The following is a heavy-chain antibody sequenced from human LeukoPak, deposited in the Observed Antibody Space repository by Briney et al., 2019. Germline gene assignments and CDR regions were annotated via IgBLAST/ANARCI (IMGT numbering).Heavy chain of an antibody. D-gene: IGHD5-24*01. CDR3: ARDLDGYSPFDY. J-gene: IGHJ4*02. CDR1: GGSVNRGTFF. Sequence: SETLSLTCAVSGGSVNRGTFFWTWIRQPPGKGLEWIGYIYYSGSTNYNPSLKSRVTISVDTSKNQFSLKLSSVTAADTAVYYCARDLDGYSPFDYWGQGTLVTVSS. CDR2: IYYSGST. V-gene: IGHV4-61*01.